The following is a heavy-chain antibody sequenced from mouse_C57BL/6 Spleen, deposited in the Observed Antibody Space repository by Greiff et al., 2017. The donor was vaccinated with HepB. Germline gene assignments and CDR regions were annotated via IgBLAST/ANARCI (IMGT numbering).Heavy chain of an antibody. J-gene: IGHJ2*01. V-gene: IGHV1-7*01. CDR2: INPSSGYT. Sequence: QVQLQQPGTELVKPGASVKLSCKASGYTFTSYWMHWVKQRPGQGLEWIGYINPSSGYTKYNQKFKDKATLTADKSSSTAYMQLSSLTSEDSAVYYCARHYGSSSDYWGQGTTLTVSS. CDR3: ARHYGSSSDY. D-gene: IGHD1-1*01. CDR1: GYTFTSYW.